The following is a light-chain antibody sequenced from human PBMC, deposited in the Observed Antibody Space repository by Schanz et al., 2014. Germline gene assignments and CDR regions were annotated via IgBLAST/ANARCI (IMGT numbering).Light chain of an antibody. V-gene: IGLV1-47*02. CDR2: SNN. J-gene: IGLJ2*01. CDR1: SSNIGSNY. Sequence: QSVLTQPPSASGTPGQRVTISCSGSSSNIGSNYVYWYQQLPGTAPKLLIYSNNQRPSGVPDRFSGSKSGTSASLAISGLRSEDEADYYCAAWDDSLQVVFGGGTKVTVL. CDR3: AAWDDSLQVV.